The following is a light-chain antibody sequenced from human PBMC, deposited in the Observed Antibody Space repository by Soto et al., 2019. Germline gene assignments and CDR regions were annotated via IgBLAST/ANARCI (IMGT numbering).Light chain of an antibody. CDR1: QSIANY. V-gene: IGKV1-33*01. CDR3: QQYEYLPLT. J-gene: IGKJ4*01. Sequence: VQMTQSSSSLSVSVGDRVIITCRANQSIANYLNWFQQKPGKAPKLLISDASHLEMGAPSRFSGSGSGTDFVLTISGLQSEDFATYYCQQYEYLPLTFGGGTKVDIK. CDR2: DAS.